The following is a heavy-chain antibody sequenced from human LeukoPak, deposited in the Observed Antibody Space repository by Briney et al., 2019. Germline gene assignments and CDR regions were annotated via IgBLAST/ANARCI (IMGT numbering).Heavy chain of an antibody. CDR1: GGSISSYY. V-gene: IGHV4-4*07. CDR3: AREKGDRAIS. CDR2: IYTSGST. D-gene: IGHD5-18*01. J-gene: IGHJ5*02. Sequence: PGGSLRLSCAASGGSISSYYWSWIRQPAGKGLEWIGRIYTSGSTNYNPSLKSRVTMSVDTSKNQFSLKLSSVTAADTAVYYCAREKGDRAISWGQGTLVTVS.